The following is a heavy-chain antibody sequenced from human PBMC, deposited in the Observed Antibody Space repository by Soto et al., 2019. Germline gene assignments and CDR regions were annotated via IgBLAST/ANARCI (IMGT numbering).Heavy chain of an antibody. Sequence: PSETLSLTCTASGGSISGHCWTWFRQPPGKGLEWIGYIFNSGSTNYNPSLKSRVTMSVDTSKNQYSLNLSSVTAADTAVYYCARVGSSVWSPDYWGPGTRVTDSS. CDR2: IFNSGST. V-gene: IGHV4-59*11. J-gene: IGHJ4*02. CDR1: GGSISGHC. D-gene: IGHD6-19*01. CDR3: ARVGSSVWSPDY.